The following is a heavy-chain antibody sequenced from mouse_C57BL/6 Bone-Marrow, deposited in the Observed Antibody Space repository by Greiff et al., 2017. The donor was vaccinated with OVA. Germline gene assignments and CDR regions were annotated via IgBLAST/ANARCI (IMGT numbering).Heavy chain of an antibody. V-gene: IGHV1-82*01. J-gene: IGHJ1*03. Sequence: VQPQPSGPELVKPGASVQISCKASGYAFSSSWMNWVKPKPGKGLEWIGRIYPGDGDTNYHGKFKGKAPLTADKSSSTAYMQLSSLTSEDSAVYFCARCDDGHWYFDVWGTGTTVTVSS. CDR2: IYPGDGDT. D-gene: IGHD2-3*01. CDR1: GYAFSSSW. CDR3: ARCDDGHWYFDV.